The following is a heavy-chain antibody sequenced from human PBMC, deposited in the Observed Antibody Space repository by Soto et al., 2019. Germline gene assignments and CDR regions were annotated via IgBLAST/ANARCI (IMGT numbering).Heavy chain of an antibody. CDR2: ISHDGTAK. CDR1: AFTFHIYA. D-gene: IGHD4-17*01. CDR3: ARDLWPGRWPPTYYFDS. J-gene: IGHJ4*02. Sequence: PGGSLRLSCVASAFTFHIYAMHWVRQAPGKGLEWVAVISHDGTAKYYADSVKGRFSLSRDNSKNTLYLQVNSLRAEDTAVYYCARDLWPGRWPPTYYFDSWGQGTLVTSPQ. V-gene: IGHV3-33*05.